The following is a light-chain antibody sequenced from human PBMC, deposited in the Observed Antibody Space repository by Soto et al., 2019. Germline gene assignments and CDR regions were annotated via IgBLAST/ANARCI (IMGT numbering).Light chain of an antibody. CDR1: QSVSSN. J-gene: IGKJ1*01. V-gene: IGKV3-15*01. CDR2: GAS. CDR3: QQYNNWPWT. Sequence: EIVMTQSPATLSVSPGERATLSCRASQSVSSNLAWYQQKPGQAPRLLIYGASTRATGVPARFSGSGSGTDFTLTISSPQSEDLAVYYCQQYNNWPWTFGQGTKVDIK.